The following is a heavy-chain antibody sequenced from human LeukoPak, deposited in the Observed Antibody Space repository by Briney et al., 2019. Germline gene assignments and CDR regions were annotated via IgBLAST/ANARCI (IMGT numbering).Heavy chain of an antibody. V-gene: IGHV4-59*01. D-gene: IGHD2-2*02. CDR1: GGSITSYY. CDR3: ARAKGECSSTSCYTGWFDP. Sequence: SETLSLTCTVSGGSITSYYWSWIRQPPGKGLEWVGYIFYSGSTNYNPSLKSRVTISVDTSKNQFSLKLSSVTAADTAVYYCARAKGECSSTSCYTGWFDPWGQGTLVTVSS. CDR2: IFYSGST. J-gene: IGHJ5*02.